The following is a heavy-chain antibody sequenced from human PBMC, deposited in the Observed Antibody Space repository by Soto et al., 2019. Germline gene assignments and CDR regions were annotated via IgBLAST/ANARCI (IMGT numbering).Heavy chain of an antibody. CDR3: ERWPQLEPRFDY. Sequence: QVQLQESGPGLVNPSQTLSLTCTVPGGSISSGGYYWSWIRQHPGKGLEWIGYIYYSGSTYYNPSLKSRVTISVDTSKNPFSLKLSSVTAADTAVYYCERWPQLEPRFDYWGQGTLVTVSS. V-gene: IGHV4-31*03. CDR2: IYYSGST. J-gene: IGHJ4*02. CDR1: GGSISSGGYY. D-gene: IGHD1-1*01.